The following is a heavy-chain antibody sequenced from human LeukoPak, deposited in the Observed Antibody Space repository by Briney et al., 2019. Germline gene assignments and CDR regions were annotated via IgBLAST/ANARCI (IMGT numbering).Heavy chain of an antibody. CDR1: GLTFSSYW. Sequence: PGGSLRLSCAASGLTFSSYWMHWVRQAPGKGLVWVSRINTDGSSTSYADSVKGRFTISRDNAKNTLYLQMNSLRAEDTAVYYCARGYYDSSGYIDYWGQGTLVTVSS. CDR3: ARGYYDSSGYIDY. V-gene: IGHV3-74*01. J-gene: IGHJ4*02. D-gene: IGHD3-22*01. CDR2: INTDGSST.